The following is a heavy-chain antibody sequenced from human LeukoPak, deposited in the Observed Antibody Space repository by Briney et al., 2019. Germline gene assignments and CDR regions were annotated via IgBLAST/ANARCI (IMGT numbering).Heavy chain of an antibody. CDR2: ISWNSGSI. Sequence: AGGSLRLSCAASGFTFDDYAMHWVRQAPGKGLEWVSGISWNSGSIGYADSVKGRFTISRDNAKNSLYLQMNSLRAEDTALYYCAKDRVTMIDRMGAFDIWGQGTMVTVSS. CDR3: AKDRVTMIDRMGAFDI. D-gene: IGHD3-22*01. CDR1: GFTFDDYA. V-gene: IGHV3-9*01. J-gene: IGHJ3*02.